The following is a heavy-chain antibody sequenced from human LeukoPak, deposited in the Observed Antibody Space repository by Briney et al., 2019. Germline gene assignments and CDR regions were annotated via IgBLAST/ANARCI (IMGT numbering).Heavy chain of an antibody. CDR1: GDTFTGYY. CDR2: INPICGGT. V-gene: IGHV1-2*06. D-gene: IGHD3-22*01. CDR3: ARVSANYYYSSGYYRAIFDY. Sequence: ASVKVSCKASGDTFTGYYMHWVRQAPGQGLEWMGRINPICGGTNYAQKFQGRVTMTTDTSTSTAYMELSRLRSDDAAVYYCARVSANYYYSSGYYRAIFDYWGQGTLVTVSS. J-gene: IGHJ4*02.